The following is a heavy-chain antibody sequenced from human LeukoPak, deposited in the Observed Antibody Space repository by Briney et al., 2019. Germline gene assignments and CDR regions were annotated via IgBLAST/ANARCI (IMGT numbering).Heavy chain of an antibody. J-gene: IGHJ4*02. CDR2: INHGGIT. Sequence: PSETLSLTCTVYGGSFTTYYWSWIRQPPGKGLEWIGEINHGGITNYNPSLESRLTMSVDTSKNQFSLKLSSVTAADTAVYYCARGLSGWPPDYWGQGTLVTVSS. CDR1: GGSFTTYY. D-gene: IGHD6-19*01. V-gene: IGHV4-34*01. CDR3: ARGLSGWPPDY.